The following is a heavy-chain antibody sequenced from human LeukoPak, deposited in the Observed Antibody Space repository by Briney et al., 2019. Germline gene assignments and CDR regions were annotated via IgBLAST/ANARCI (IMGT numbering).Heavy chain of an antibody. D-gene: IGHD1-26*01. CDR3: ARVPSGSYNTPTDY. CDR1: GYSISSGYY. CDR2: IYHSGST. Sequence: SETLSLTCAVSGYSISSGYYWGWIRQPPGKGLEWIGSIYHSGSTCYNPSLKSRVTISVDTSKNQFSLKLNSVTAADTAVYYCARVPSGSYNTPTDYWGQGTLVTVSS. V-gene: IGHV4-38-2*01. J-gene: IGHJ4*02.